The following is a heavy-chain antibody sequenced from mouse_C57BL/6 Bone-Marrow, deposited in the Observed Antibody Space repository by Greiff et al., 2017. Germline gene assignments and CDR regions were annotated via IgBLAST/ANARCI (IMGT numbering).Heavy chain of an antibody. Sequence: QVQLQQSGAELVRPGSSVKLSCKASGYTFTSYWMHWVKQRPIQGLEWIGKIDPSDSDTHYNQKFKDKATLTVDKSSSPAYMPLSSLTSEDSSVYDCAASDYSKGDAMDYWGQGTSVTVSS. CDR1: GYTFTSYW. D-gene: IGHD2-5*01. J-gene: IGHJ4*01. CDR2: IDPSDSDT. V-gene: IGHV1-52*01. CDR3: AASDYSKGDAMDY.